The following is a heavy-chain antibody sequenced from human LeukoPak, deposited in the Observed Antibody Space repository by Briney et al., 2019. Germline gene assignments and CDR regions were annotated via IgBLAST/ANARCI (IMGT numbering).Heavy chain of an antibody. CDR1: GGSIGTYS. V-gene: IGHV4-59*08. J-gene: IGHJ5*02. CDR3: ARGGYGDYGEWNWFDP. CDR2: IYYSGST. Sequence: SETLSLTCTVSGGSIGTYSWNWIRQPPGKGLEWIGYIYYSGSTNYNPSLKSRVTISVDTSKNQFSLKLSSVTAADTAVYYCARGGYGDYGEWNWFDPWGQGTLVTVSS. D-gene: IGHD4-17*01.